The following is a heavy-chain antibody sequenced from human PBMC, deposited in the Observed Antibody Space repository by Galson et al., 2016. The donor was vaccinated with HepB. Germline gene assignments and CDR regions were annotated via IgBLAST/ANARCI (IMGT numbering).Heavy chain of an antibody. V-gene: IGHV4-59*01. CDR3: ARVLDTPKGYYSDC. D-gene: IGHD5-18*01. CDR2: IYYSGTT. CDR1: GDSISASS. J-gene: IGHJ4*02. Sequence: SETLSLTCIVSGDSISASSWTWIRQPPGKGLQWIGYIYYSGTTNYNPSLKSRYTMSIDPSKNQFSLRLGTVTAADTAVYDCARVLDTPKGYYSDCWGQGILVTVSS.